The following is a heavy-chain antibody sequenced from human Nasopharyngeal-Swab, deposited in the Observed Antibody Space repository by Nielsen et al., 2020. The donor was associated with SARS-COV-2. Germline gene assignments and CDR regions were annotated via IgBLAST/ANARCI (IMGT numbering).Heavy chain of an antibody. Sequence: GKSLKISCAASGFTFSSYSMNWVRQAPGKGLEWVSYISSSSSTIYYADSVKGRFTISRDNAKNSLYLQMNSLRDEDTAVYYCARDRGSYGAYYYGMDVWGQGTTVTVSS. CDR1: GFTFSSYS. J-gene: IGHJ6*02. V-gene: IGHV3-48*02. CDR3: ARDRGSYGAYYYGMDV. D-gene: IGHD5-18*01. CDR2: ISSSSSTI.